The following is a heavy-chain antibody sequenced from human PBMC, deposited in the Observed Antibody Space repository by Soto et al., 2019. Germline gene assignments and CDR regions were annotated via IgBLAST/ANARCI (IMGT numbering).Heavy chain of an antibody. CDR3: EKSHLGAMAPFDY. D-gene: IGHD5-18*01. CDR1: GFSFSSHS. J-gene: IGHJ4*02. Sequence: EVQLMESGGALVQPGGSLRLSCVASGFSFSSHSVTWVRQAPGKGPEWVSTISGSGGHIYYVDSVKCRFTISSDNSKNTLYLQMNSLGAADTALYYCEKSHLGAMAPFDYWGQGTVVTGTS. V-gene: IGHV3-23*01. CDR2: ISGSGGHI.